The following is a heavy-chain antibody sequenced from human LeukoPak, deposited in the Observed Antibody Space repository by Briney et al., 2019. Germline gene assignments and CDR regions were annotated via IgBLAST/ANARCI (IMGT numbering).Heavy chain of an antibody. CDR3: ARNSRGYSSSWYYFDY. J-gene: IGHJ4*02. CDR1: GFTVSSNY. D-gene: IGHD6-13*01. CDR2: IYSGGST. Sequence: GGSLRLSCAASGFTVSSNYMSWVRQAPGKGLEWVSVIYSGGSTYYADSVKGRFTISRDNSKNTLYLQMNSLRAEDTAVYYCARNSRGYSSSWYYFDYWGQGTLVTVSS. V-gene: IGHV3-53*01.